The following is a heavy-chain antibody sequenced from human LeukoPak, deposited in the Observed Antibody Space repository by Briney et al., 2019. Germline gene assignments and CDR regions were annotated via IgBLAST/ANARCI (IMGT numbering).Heavy chain of an antibody. V-gene: IGHV1-18*01. CDR3: ARDVPTIPLVVVVAATPGWSDP. D-gene: IGHD2-15*01. CDR1: GYTFTSYG. CDR2: ISAYNGNT. J-gene: IGHJ5*02. Sequence: GASVKVSCKASGYTFTSYGISWVRQAPGQGLEWMGWISAYNGNTNYAQKLQGRVTMTTDTSTSTAYMELRSLRSDDTAVYYCARDVPTIPLVVVVAATPGWSDPWGQGTLVTVSS.